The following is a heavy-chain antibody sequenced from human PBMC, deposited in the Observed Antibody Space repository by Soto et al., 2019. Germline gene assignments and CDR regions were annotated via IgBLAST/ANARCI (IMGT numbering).Heavy chain of an antibody. D-gene: IGHD3-9*01. CDR3: ANGQEGNLDYLLRY. CDR2: ISHDGRDQ. J-gene: IGHJ4*02. V-gene: IGHV3-30*18. Sequence: QVHLAESGGGVVQPGRSLRLSCAASGFTFGTYGMHWVRQTPGKGLEWVAVISHDGRDQYYADSVKGRFSISRDNSKNTLYLQMNSLRAADTAGYYCANGQEGNLDYLLRYWGQGTLVTVSS. CDR1: GFTFGTYG.